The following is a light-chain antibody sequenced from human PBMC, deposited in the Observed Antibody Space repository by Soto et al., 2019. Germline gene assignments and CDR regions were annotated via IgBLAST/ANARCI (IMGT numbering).Light chain of an antibody. J-gene: IGKJ1*01. CDR1: QSIRNW. CDR3: QEYHSYTWT. V-gene: IGKV1-5*01. CDR2: DAS. Sequence: DIQMTQSPSTLSASVGDRVTITCRASQSIRNWVAWYQQQPGKVPKLLIFDASTLQSGVPSRFSGSGSGTDFTLTISSLQPDDFATYYCQEYHSYTWTFGQGTKVEFK.